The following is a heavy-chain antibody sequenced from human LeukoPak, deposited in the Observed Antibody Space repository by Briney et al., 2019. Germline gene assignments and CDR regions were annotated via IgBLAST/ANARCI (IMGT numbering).Heavy chain of an antibody. CDR3: ARVLRYYDSSGYYRNLYYYYYYMDV. D-gene: IGHD3-22*01. J-gene: IGHJ6*03. CDR2: INHSGST. V-gene: IGHV4-34*01. Sequence: PSETLSLTCTVSGGSISPYYWSWIRQPPGKGLEWIGEINHSGSTNYNPSLKSRVTISVDTSKNQFSLKLSSVTAADTAVYYCARVLRYYDSSGYYRNLYYYYYYMDVWGKGTTVTVSS. CDR1: GGSISPYY.